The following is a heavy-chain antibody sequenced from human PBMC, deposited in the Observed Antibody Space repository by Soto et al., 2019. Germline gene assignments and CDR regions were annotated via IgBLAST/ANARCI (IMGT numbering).Heavy chain of an antibody. Sequence: QVQLVQSGAEVKKPGSSVKVSCKASGGTFSSYAISWVRQAPGQGLEWMGGIIPIFGTANYAQKFQGRVTITADESTSTAYMELSSLRSEDTAVYYCARDLAYYDILTGSHQGSDYYYYGMDVWGQGTTVTVSS. D-gene: IGHD3-9*01. CDR3: ARDLAYYDILTGSHQGSDYYYYGMDV. CDR2: IIPIFGTA. V-gene: IGHV1-69*01. CDR1: GGTFSSYA. J-gene: IGHJ6*02.